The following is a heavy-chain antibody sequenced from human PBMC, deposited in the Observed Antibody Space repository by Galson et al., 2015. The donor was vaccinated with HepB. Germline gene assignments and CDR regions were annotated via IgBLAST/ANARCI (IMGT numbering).Heavy chain of an antibody. Sequence: SVKVSCKASGGTFSSYTISWVRQAPGQGLEWMGRIIPILGIANYAQKFQGRVTITADKSTSTAYMELSSLRSEDTAVYYCARDGRSYGFFDYWGQGTLVTVSS. J-gene: IGHJ4*02. CDR1: GGTFSSYT. V-gene: IGHV1-69*04. D-gene: IGHD1-26*01. CDR2: IIPILGIA. CDR3: ARDGRSYGFFDY.